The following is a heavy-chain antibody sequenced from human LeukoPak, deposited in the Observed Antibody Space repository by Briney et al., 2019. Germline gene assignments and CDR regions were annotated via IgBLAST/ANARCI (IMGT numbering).Heavy chain of an antibody. J-gene: IGHJ4*02. V-gene: IGHV4-38-2*01. CDR2: IYHSWGI. CDR3: TRNVTAGFFDY. D-gene: IGHD1-1*01. Sequence: SETLSLTCAVSGSSITSNYFWAWFRQPPGKGLEWIATIYHSWGIYFNPSLKSRVSISLDASNNQFFLKLASVTAADTAIYYCTRNVTAGFFDYWGQGILITVSS. CDR1: GSSITSNYF.